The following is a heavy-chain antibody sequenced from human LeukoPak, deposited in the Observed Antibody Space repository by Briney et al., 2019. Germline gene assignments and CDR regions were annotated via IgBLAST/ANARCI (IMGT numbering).Heavy chain of an antibody. CDR1: GGSISSYY. Sequence: SETLSLTCTVSGGSISSYYWSWIRQPPGKGLEWIGYIYYSGSTNYNPSLKSRVTISVDTSKNQFSLKLSSVTAADTAVYYCARERAGSIGYWGQGTLVTVSS. CDR2: IYYSGST. CDR3: ARERAGSIGY. D-gene: IGHD3-10*01. J-gene: IGHJ4*02. V-gene: IGHV4-59*01.